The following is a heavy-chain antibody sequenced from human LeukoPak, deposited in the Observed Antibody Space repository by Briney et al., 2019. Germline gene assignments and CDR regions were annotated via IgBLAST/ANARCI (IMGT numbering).Heavy chain of an antibody. Sequence: GGSLRLSCAASGFTVSSNYMSWVRQASGKGLEWVSVIYSGGSTYYADSVKGRFTISRDNSKNSLYLQMNSLRAEDTAVYYCARGGDFGELLNRYNWFDPWGQGTLVTVSS. J-gene: IGHJ5*02. CDR2: IYSGGST. CDR3: ARGGDFGELLNRYNWFDP. CDR1: GFTVSSNY. D-gene: IGHD3-10*01. V-gene: IGHV3-66*01.